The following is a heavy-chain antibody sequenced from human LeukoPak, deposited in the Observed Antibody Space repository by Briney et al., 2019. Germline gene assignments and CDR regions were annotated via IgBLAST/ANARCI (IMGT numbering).Heavy chain of an antibody. Sequence: GGSLRLSCAASGFTFSSYAMSWVRQAPGKGLECVSAISGSGGSTYYAASVKGRFTISRDNSKNTLYLQMNSLRAEDTAVYYCAKDRGYYGSGRVDYFGYWGQGTLVTVSS. CDR2: ISGSGGST. CDR3: AKDRGYYGSGRVDYFGY. CDR1: GFTFSSYA. V-gene: IGHV3-23*01. D-gene: IGHD3-10*01. J-gene: IGHJ4*02.